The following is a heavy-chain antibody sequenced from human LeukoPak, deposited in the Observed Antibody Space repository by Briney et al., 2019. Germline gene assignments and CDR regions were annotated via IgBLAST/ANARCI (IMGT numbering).Heavy chain of an antibody. J-gene: IGHJ4*02. CDR2: INPNSGGT. D-gene: IGHD3-3*01. CDR1: GYTFTGYY. Sequence: ASVKVSCKASGYTFTGYYMHWVRQAPGQGLEWMGWINPNSGGTNYAQKFQGRVTMTRDTSISTPYMELSRLRSDDTAVYYCARGEANLLRFLEWSSLDYWGQGTLVTVSS. CDR3: ARGEANLLRFLEWSSLDY. V-gene: IGHV1-2*02.